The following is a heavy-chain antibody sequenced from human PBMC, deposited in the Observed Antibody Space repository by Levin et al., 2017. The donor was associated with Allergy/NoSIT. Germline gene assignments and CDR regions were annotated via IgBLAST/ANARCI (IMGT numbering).Heavy chain of an antibody. Sequence: LSLTCAASGFTFSDYYMSWIRQAPGKGLEWVSYISSSGSTIYYADSVKGRFTISRDNAKNSLYLQMNSLRAEDTAVYYCARDGSSANWFDPWGQGTLVTVSS. CDR1: GFTFSDYY. CDR3: ARDGSSANWFDP. J-gene: IGHJ5*02. CDR2: ISSSGSTI. V-gene: IGHV3-11*01. D-gene: IGHD2-15*01.